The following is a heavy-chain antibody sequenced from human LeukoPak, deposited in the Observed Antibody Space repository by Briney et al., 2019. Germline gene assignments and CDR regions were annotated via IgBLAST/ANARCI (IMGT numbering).Heavy chain of an antibody. CDR3: ASGYCSGGSCYLDY. Sequence: SETLSLTCAVSGGSISSGGYSWSWIRQPPGKGLEWIGYIYHSGGTYYNPSLKSRVTISVDRSKNQFSLKLSSVTAADTAVYYCASGYCSGGSCYLDYWGQGTLVTVSS. CDR2: IYHSGGT. CDR1: GGSISSGGYS. D-gene: IGHD2-15*01. J-gene: IGHJ4*02. V-gene: IGHV4-30-2*01.